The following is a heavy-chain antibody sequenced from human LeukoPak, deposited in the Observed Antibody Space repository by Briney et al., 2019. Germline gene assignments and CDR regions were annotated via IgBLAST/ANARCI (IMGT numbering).Heavy chain of an antibody. CDR3: AREAYGDSSLFDY. D-gene: IGHD4-17*01. V-gene: IGHV4-59*12. Sequence: SETLPLTCTVSGGSISSYYWSWIRQPPGKGLEWIGYIYYSGSTNYNPSLKSRVTISVDTSKNQFSLKLSSVTAADTAVYYCAREAYGDSSLFDYWGQGTLVTVSS. CDR1: GGSISSYY. J-gene: IGHJ4*02. CDR2: IYYSGST.